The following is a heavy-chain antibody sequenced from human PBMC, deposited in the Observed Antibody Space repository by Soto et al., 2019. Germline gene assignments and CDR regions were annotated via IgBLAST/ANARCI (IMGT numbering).Heavy chain of an antibody. CDR2: IYYSGST. CDR3: ASQEGYSSSWYGLD. V-gene: IGHV4-39*01. Sequence: QLQLQESGPGLVKPSETLSLTCTVSGGSISSSSYYWGWIRQPPGKGLEWIGSIYYSGSTYYNPSLKSRVTISVDTSKNQFSLKLSSVTAADTAVYYCASQEGYSSSWYGLDWGQGTLVTVSS. CDR1: GGSISSSSYY. D-gene: IGHD6-13*01. J-gene: IGHJ4*02.